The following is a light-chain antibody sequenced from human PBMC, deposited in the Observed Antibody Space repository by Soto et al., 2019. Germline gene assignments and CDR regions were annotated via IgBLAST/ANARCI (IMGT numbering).Light chain of an antibody. CDR3: QQSYSTPGT. V-gene: IGKV1-39*01. J-gene: IGKJ1*01. CDR1: RIITGY. Sequence: DVQLTQSPSSLSASLGDRVTITCRASRIITGYLNWYQRKPGKAPELLIYAASNLETGVPSRFSGSESGTDFTLTISSLQLEDFGTYYCQQSYSTPGTFGQGTRV. CDR2: AAS.